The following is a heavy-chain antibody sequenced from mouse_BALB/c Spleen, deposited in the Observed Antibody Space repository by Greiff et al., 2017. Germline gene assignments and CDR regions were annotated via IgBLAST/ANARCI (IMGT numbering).Heavy chain of an antibody. CDR3: ARVSAVDYYAMDY. D-gene: IGHD3-3*01. Sequence: QVQLQQSGAELAKPGASVKMSCKASGYTFTSYWMHWVKQRPGQGLEWIGYINPSTGYTEYNQKFKDKATLTADKSSSTAYIQLSSLTSEDSAVYYCARVSAVDYYAMDYWGQGTSVTVSS. V-gene: IGHV1-7*01. J-gene: IGHJ4*01. CDR2: INPSTGYT. CDR1: GYTFTSYW.